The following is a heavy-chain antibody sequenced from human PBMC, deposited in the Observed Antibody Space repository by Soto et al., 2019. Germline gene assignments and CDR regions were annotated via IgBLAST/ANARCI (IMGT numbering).Heavy chain of an antibody. D-gene: IGHD3-9*01. CDR3: ARAGDDILTGYYY. J-gene: IGHJ4*02. CDR2: INPNSGGT. CDR1: GYTFTGYY. Sequence: ASVKVSCKASGYTFTGYYMHWVRQAPGQGLEWMGWINPNSGGTNYAQKFQGWVTMTRDTSISTAYMELSRLRSDDTAVYYCARAGDDILTGYYYWGQGTLVIVSS. V-gene: IGHV1-2*04.